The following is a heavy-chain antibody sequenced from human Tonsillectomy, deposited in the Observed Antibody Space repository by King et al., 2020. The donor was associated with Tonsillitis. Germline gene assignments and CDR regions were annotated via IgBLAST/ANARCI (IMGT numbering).Heavy chain of an antibody. V-gene: IGHV1-2*02. CDR3: ARDEIVATPSGSAFDL. CDR1: GYTFSDYY. Sequence: VQLVESGAEVKKPGASVKISCKASGYTFSDYYIHCVRQAPGQGLEWMGWISPNSGGTNYEQKFQGRVTMTRDTSIITAYMEVNSLRSDDTAVYYCARDEIVATPSGSAFDLWGQGTMVTVSS. D-gene: IGHD3-10*01. J-gene: IGHJ3*01. CDR2: ISPNSGGT.